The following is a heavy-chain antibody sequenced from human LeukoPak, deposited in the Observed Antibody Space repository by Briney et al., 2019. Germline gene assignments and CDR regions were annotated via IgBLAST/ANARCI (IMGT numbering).Heavy chain of an antibody. CDR1: GGTFSSYA. CDR2: IIPIFGTA. D-gene: IGHD1-26*01. CDR3: ARGSFWEKTWYYFDY. J-gene: IGHJ4*02. Sequence: SVNVSCKASGGTFSSYAISWVRQAPGQGLEWMGGIIPIFGTANYAQKFQGRVTITADESTSTAYMELSSLRSEDTAVYYCARGSFWEKTWYYFDYWGQGTLVTVSS. V-gene: IGHV1-69*13.